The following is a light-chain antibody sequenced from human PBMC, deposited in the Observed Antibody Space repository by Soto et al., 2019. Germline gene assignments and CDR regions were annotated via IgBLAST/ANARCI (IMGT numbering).Light chain of an antibody. CDR3: QQYGNAPVT. CDR1: QSVYSDY. CDR2: DAS. V-gene: IGKV3D-20*01. Sequence: DIVLSQSPATLSLSLGEGATLSCGASQSVYSDYLAWYQQKPGLAPRLLIYDASTRATGIPDRFSGSGSGTDYTLTISRLEPEDFAVYYCQQYGNAPVTFGQGTRLEIK. J-gene: IGKJ5*01.